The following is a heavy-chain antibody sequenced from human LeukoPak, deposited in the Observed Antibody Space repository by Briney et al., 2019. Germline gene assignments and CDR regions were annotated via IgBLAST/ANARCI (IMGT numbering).Heavy chain of an antibody. D-gene: IGHD3-10*01. J-gene: IGHJ6*03. V-gene: IGHV4-39*01. CDR3: ARQALDRTDTYYYGSGSYYMDV. Sequence: PSETLSLTCTVSGGSISSSSYYWGWIRQPPGKGLEWIGSIYYSGSTYYNPSLKSRVTISVDTSKNQFSLKLSSVTAADTAVSYCARQALDRTDTYYYGSGSYYMDVWGKGTTVTISS. CDR2: IYYSGST. CDR1: GGSISSSSYY.